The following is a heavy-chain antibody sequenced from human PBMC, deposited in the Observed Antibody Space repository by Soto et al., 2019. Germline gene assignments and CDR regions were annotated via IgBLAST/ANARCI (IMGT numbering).Heavy chain of an antibody. CDR3: ARVGYGFRLGQGFAP. D-gene: IGHD3-16*01. J-gene: IGHJ5*02. Sequence: QGQLMESGGGVVLPGRSLRLSCAASGLPFSGYAMHWVRQAPGTGLEWVASISHTATETFYADSVKGRFTISRDDSKIMVFLQMNNLGPADTAVYHCARVGYGFRLGQGFAPWGQGTLVTVSS. CDR1: GLPFSGYA. V-gene: IGHV3-30-3*01. CDR2: ISHTATET.